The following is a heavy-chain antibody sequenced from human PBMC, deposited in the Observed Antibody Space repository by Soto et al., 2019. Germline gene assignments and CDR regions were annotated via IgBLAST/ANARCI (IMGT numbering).Heavy chain of an antibody. CDR1: GFPFSSYS. V-gene: IGHV3-21*01. Sequence: GGSLSLSCAASGFPFSSYSMNWVRQAPGKGLEWVSSISSSSSYIYYADSVKGRFTISRDNAKNSLYLQMNSLRAEDTAVYYCARGGKRSSNWFDPWGQGTLVTVSS. J-gene: IGHJ5*02. CDR2: ISSSSSYI. D-gene: IGHD2-15*01. CDR3: ARGGKRSSNWFDP.